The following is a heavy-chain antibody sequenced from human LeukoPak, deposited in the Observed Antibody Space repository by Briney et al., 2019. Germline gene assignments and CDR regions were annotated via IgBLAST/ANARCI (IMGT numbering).Heavy chain of an antibody. V-gene: IGHV1-2*02. CDR3: ARVPYYDFWSGYPNFDY. Sequence: ASVKVSCKASGYTFTGYYMHWVRQAPGQGLKWMGWINPNSGGTNYAQKFQGRVTMTRDTSISTAYMELSRLRSDDTAVYYCARVPYYDFWSGYPNFDYWGQGTLVTVSS. CDR2: INPNSGGT. D-gene: IGHD3-3*01. J-gene: IGHJ4*02. CDR1: GYTFTGYY.